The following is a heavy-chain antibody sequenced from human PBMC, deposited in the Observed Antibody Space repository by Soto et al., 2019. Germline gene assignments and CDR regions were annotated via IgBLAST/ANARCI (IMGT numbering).Heavy chain of an antibody. CDR2: ISGSGGTT. CDR3: GKASGGHDH. J-gene: IGHJ4*02. CDR1: GFTFSTYA. Sequence: EVQLLESGGGLVQPGGSLRLSCAASGFTFSTYAMSWVRQAPGKGLEWVSAISGSGGTTYYADSVKGRFTISRDNSKNTVYLQMNGLRAEDTALYFCGKASGGHDHWGQGTLVTVSS. V-gene: IGHV3-23*01. D-gene: IGHD2-15*01.